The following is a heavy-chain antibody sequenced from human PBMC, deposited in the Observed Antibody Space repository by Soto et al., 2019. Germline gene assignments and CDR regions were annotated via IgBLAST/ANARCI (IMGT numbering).Heavy chain of an antibody. V-gene: IGHV3-7*03. CDR1: GFTFSSYW. Sequence: VQLVESGGGVVQPGRSLRLSCAASGFTFSSYWMSWVRQAPGKGLEWVANIKQDGSEKYYVDSVKGRFTISRDNAKNSLSLEMNSLRAEDTALYYWARDGPFIPVAAPGYYYGIDVWGQGTTVTVSS. CDR3: ARDGPFIPVAAPGYYYGIDV. CDR2: IKQDGSEK. J-gene: IGHJ6*02. D-gene: IGHD6-19*01.